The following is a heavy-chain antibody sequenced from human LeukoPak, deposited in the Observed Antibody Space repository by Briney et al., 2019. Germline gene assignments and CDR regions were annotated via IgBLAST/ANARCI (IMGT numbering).Heavy chain of an antibody. D-gene: IGHD3-3*01. J-gene: IGHJ4*02. V-gene: IGHV3-9*03. CDR2: ISWNSGSI. Sequence: GGSLRLSCAASGFTFDDYAMHWVRQAPGKGLEWVSGISWNSGSIGYADSVKGRFTISRDNAKNSLYLQMNSLRAEDMALYYSATSSHYDFWSGSFDYWGQGTLVTVSS. CDR3: ATSSHYDFWSGSFDY. CDR1: GFTFDDYA.